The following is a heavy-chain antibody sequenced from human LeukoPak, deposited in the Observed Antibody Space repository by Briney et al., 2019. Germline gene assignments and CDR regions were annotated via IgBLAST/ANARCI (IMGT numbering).Heavy chain of an antibody. CDR3: ARRLAGYSLGGNY. D-gene: IGHD4-23*01. V-gene: IGHV4-39*02. CDR1: GGSISSSSYY. CDR2: IYYSGST. J-gene: IGHJ4*02. Sequence: PSETLSLTCTVSGGSISSSSYYWGWIRQPPGKGLEWIASIYYSGSTYYNPSLKSRLNLSVDTSKNHLSLNLSSVTAADTAVYYCARRLAGYSLGGNYWGQGTLVTVSS.